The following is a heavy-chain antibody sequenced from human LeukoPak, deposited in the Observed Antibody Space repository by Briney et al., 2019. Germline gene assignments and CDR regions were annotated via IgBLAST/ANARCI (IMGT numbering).Heavy chain of an antibody. CDR2: ISSSSSYI. D-gene: IGHD6-19*01. J-gene: IGHJ5*02. CDR3: ARLSPGSGWFDP. V-gene: IGHV3-21*01. CDR1: GFTSSSYS. Sequence: GGSLRLSCAASGFTSSSYSMNWVRQAPGKGLELVSSISSSSSYIYYADSVKGRFTISRDNAKNSLYLQMNSLRAEDTAVYYCARLSPGSGWFDPWGQGTLVTVSS.